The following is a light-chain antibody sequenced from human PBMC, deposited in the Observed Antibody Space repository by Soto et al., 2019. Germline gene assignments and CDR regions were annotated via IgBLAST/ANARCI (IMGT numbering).Light chain of an antibody. J-gene: IGLJ3*02. CDR3: AAWDGSLNVPV. Sequence: QSVLTQSSSASGTPGQRVTITCSGSTSNIGSHYVYWYQQLPGTAPKLLIYTNNERPSGVPDRFSDSKSGTSASLAISGLQAEDEADYYCAAWDGSLNVPVFGGGTKLTVL. CDR2: TNN. CDR1: TSNIGSHY. V-gene: IGLV1-44*01.